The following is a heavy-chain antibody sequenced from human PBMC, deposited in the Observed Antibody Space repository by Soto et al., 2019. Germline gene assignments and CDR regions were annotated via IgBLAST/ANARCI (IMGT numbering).Heavy chain of an antibody. D-gene: IGHD2-2*01. Sequence: QVHLVQSGAEVKKPGSSVRVSCKASGGTLRTFPISWVRQAPGRGLEWMGGIIPILRTPNYALKFQGRVTITVNESTSTAYMELSSLSSEDTTMYFFARVRSSEICRRSWIEAFGMWGQGTMVTVSS. CDR3: ARVRSSEICRRSWIEAFGM. CDR1: GGTLRTFP. V-gene: IGHV1-69*01. CDR2: IIPILRTP. J-gene: IGHJ3*02.